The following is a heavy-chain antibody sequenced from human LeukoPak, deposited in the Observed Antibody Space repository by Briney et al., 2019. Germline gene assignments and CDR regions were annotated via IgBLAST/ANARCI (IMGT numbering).Heavy chain of an antibody. CDR2: ISDSGGSI. V-gene: IGHV3-23*01. J-gene: IGHJ4*02. D-gene: IGHD6-19*01. CDR3: AKEGQTVAGNGYFDY. Sequence: GGALRLSCAGSGFTFTNYGLTWVRQAPGKGLEWVSAISDSGGSIYYADSVKGRFTISRDNSKNTLYLQINSLRADDTAVYCCAKEGQTVAGNGYFDYWGQGSLVTVSS. CDR1: GFTFTNYG.